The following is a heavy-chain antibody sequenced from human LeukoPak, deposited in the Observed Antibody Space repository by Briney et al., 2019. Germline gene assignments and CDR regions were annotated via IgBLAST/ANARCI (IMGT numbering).Heavy chain of an antibody. CDR2: ISGSAGST. D-gene: IGHD6-19*01. Sequence: GGSLRLSCAASGFTFSSYAMSWGRQAPGKGLEWVSTISGSAGSTYYADSVKGRFTISRDNSKNTLYLQMNSLRVEDTALYYCAKEGGDYSSGWPWDYWGQGTLVTVSS. V-gene: IGHV3-23*01. CDR3: AKEGGDYSSGWPWDY. J-gene: IGHJ4*02. CDR1: GFTFSSYA.